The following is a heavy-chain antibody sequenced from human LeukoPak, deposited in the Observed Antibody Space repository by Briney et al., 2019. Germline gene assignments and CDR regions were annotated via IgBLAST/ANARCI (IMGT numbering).Heavy chain of an antibody. Sequence: PGGSLRLSCAASGSTFSSYGMSWVRQAPGKGLEWVAVISYDGSNKYYADSVKGRFTISRDNSKNTLYLQMNSPRAEDTAVYYCAKLQAGYYDSSGYFFNFDYWGQGTLVTVSS. CDR2: ISYDGSNK. V-gene: IGHV3-30*18. CDR3: AKLQAGYYDSSGYFFNFDY. D-gene: IGHD3-22*01. J-gene: IGHJ4*02. CDR1: GSTFSSYG.